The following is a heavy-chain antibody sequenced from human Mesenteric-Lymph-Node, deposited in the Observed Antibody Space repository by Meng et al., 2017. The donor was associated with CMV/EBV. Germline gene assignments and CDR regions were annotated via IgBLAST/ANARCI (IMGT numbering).Heavy chain of an antibody. D-gene: IGHD3-3*01. J-gene: IGHJ4*02. CDR2: ISGSGETT. Sequence: GGSLRLSCAASGFTFSSYVMSWVRQAPGKGLEWVSSISGSGETTYDADSVKGRFTISRDNAKNSLYLQMNSLRAEDTAVYYCARRGDFWSGYYGGTGFDYWGQGTLVTVSS. V-gene: IGHV3-23*01. CDR1: GFTFSSYV. CDR3: ARRGDFWSGYYGGTGFDY.